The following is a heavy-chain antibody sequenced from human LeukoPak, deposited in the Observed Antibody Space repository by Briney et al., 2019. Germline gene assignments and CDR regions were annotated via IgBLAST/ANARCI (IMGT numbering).Heavy chain of an antibody. CDR2: IWYDGSNK. CDR3: AREPPSGSYFTSRFDY. J-gene: IGHJ4*02. CDR1: GFTFSSYG. D-gene: IGHD3-10*01. V-gene: IGHV3-33*01. Sequence: GRSLRLSCAASGFTFSSYGMHWVRQAPGKGLEWVAVIWYDGSNKYYADSVKGRFTISRDNSKNTLYLQMNSLRAEDTAVYYCAREPPSGSYFTSRFDYWGQGTLVTVSS.